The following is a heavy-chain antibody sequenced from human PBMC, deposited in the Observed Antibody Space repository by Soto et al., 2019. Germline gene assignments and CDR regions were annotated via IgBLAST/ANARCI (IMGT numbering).Heavy chain of an antibody. J-gene: IGHJ4*02. V-gene: IGHV4-59*01. CDR2: IYYSGST. D-gene: IGHD5-18*01. CDR3: ARLRGYSYGFDY. CDR1: GGSISSYY. Sequence: SETLSLTCTVSGGSISSYYWSWIRQPPGKGLEWIGYIYYSGSTNYNPSLKSRVTISVDTSKNRFSLKLSSVTAADTAVYYCARLRGYSYGFDYWGQGTLVTVSS.